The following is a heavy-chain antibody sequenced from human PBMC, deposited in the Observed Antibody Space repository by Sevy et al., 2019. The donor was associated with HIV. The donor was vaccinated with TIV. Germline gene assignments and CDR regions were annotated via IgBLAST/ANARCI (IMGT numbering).Heavy chain of an antibody. CDR3: AREFSDPRYYYGMDV. V-gene: IGHV3-30-3*01. CDR1: GFTFSSYA. CDR2: ISYDGSNK. J-gene: IGHJ6*02. D-gene: IGHD3-10*01. Sequence: GGSLRLSCAASGFTFSSYAMHWVRQAPGKGLEWVAVISYDGSNKYYADSVKGRFTISRDNSKNTLYLQMNSLRAEDTAVYDCAREFSDPRYYYGMDVWGQGTTVTVSS.